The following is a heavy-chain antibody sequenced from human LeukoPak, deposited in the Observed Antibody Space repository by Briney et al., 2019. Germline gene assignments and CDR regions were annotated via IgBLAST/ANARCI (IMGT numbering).Heavy chain of an antibody. CDR2: IIPILGIA. J-gene: IGHJ4*02. CDR1: GGTFSSYA. CDR3: ATAPLPIAVASFDY. V-gene: IGHV1-69*04. Sequence: GASVKVSCKASGGTFSSYAISWVRQGHGQGLEWMGRIIPILGIANYAQKFQGRVTITADKSTSTAYMELSSLRSEDTAVYYCATAPLPIAVASFDYRGQGTLVTVSS. D-gene: IGHD6-19*01.